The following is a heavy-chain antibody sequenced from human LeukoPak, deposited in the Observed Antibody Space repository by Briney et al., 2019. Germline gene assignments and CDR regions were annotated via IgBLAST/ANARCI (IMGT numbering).Heavy chain of an antibody. Sequence: GGSLRLSCVVSGFTFSSYAMSWVRQAPGKGLEWVSGISGSGGSTYYADSVKGRFTISRDNTKNTLYLQMNSLRAEDTAVYYCAKDRHAPGRYCSSTSCFPFDSWGQGTLVTVSS. V-gene: IGHV3-23*01. CDR1: GFTFSSYA. D-gene: IGHD2-2*01. CDR2: ISGSGGST. J-gene: IGHJ5*01. CDR3: AKDRHAPGRYCSSTSCFPFDS.